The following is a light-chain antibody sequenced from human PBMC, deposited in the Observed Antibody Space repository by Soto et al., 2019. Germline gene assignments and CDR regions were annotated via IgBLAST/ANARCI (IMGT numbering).Light chain of an antibody. J-gene: IGLJ7*01. CDR1: TSDVGGYEY. V-gene: IGLV2-11*01. CDR3: SSYADGQTLA. Sequence: QSALTQPRSVSGSPGQSVTISCTGTTSDVGGYEYVSWYQQYPAKAPKLLIYHVVQRPSGVPDRFSGSKSGTTASLIISGLQAEDEADYFCSSYADGQTLAFGGGTQLTVL. CDR2: HVV.